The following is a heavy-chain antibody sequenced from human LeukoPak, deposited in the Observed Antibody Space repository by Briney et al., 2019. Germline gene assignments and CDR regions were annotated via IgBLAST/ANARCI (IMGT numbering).Heavy chain of an antibody. CDR2: IKPNSGNT. V-gene: IGHV1-2*02. D-gene: IGHD1-26*01. CDR1: GYSSTDYY. CDR3: ATKKYSGGFYAF. Sequence: GASVKVSCKASGYSSTDYYIYWVRQAPGQGLEWMGWIKPNSGNTNYVQKFEGRVTMTRDTSISTAYMELSSLRSDDTAVYYCATKKYSGGFYAFWGQGTLVTVSS. J-gene: IGHJ4*02.